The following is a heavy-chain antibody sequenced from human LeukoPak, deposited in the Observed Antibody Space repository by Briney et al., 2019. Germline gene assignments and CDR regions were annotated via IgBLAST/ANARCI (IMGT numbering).Heavy chain of an antibody. CDR1: GGSISSDRFY. CDR2: IKSSNT. V-gene: IGHV4-61*02. CDR3: ARVPDWTYVPDY. J-gene: IGHJ4*02. D-gene: IGHD3-16*01. Sequence: SETLSLTCTVSGGSISSDRFYWTWVRQPAGKGLEWIGRIKSSNTNYNPSLKSRVSISLDTFTNQFSLKLSSLTAADTAVYYCARVPDWTYVPDYWGQGTLVTVSS.